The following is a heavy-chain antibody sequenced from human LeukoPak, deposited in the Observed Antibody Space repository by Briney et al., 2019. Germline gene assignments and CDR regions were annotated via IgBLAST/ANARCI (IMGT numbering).Heavy chain of an antibody. CDR2: INHSGST. J-gene: IGHJ4*02. CDR3: ARHTWQWLPFDD. Sequence: SETLSLTCAVYGGSFSGYYWSWIRQPPGKGLEWIGEINHSGSTNYNPSLESRVTMSLDTSTNQISLEMTSVTAADTANYCARHTWQWLPFDDWGQGTQVTISS. V-gene: IGHV4-34*01. CDR1: GGSFSGYY. D-gene: IGHD5-12*01.